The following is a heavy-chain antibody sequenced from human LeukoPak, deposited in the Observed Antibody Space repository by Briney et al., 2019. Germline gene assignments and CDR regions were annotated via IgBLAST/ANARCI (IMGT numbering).Heavy chain of an antibody. CDR2: ISTSGST. V-gene: IGHV4-4*07. D-gene: IGHD3-9*01. J-gene: IGHJ4*02. CDR1: GGSISSYY. CDR3: ARDLTFDILTGYYISPFDC. Sequence: PSETLSLTCTVPGGSISSYYWSWIRQPAGKGLEWIGHISTSGSTNYNPSLKSRVTMSVDTSKNQSSLKLTSVTAADTAVYYCARDLTFDILTGYYISPFDCWGQGTLVTVSS.